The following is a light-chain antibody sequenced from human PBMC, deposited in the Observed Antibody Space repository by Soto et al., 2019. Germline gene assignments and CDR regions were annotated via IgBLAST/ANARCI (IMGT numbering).Light chain of an antibody. V-gene: IGLV2-11*01. CDR3: CSYAGSYTRSV. CDR1: SSDVGGYNY. Sequence: QLVLTQPRSVSGSPGQSVTISCTGTSSDVGGYNYVSWYQQHPGKAPKLMIYDVSKRPSGVPDRFSGSKSGNTASLTISGLQAEDEADYYCCSYAGSYTRSVFGTGTKLTVL. CDR2: DVS. J-gene: IGLJ1*01.